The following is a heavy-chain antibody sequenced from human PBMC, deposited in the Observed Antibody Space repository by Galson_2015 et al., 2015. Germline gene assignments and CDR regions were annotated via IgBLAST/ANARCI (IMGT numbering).Heavy chain of an antibody. Sequence: SVKVSCKASGYTFTSYGISWVRQAPGQGLEWMGWISAYNGNTNYAQKLQGRVTMTTDTSTSTAYMKLRSLRSDDTAVYYCARVVHYYDSSGPPNHAFDIWGQGTMVTVSS. D-gene: IGHD3-22*01. CDR1: GYTFTSYG. V-gene: IGHV1-18*04. J-gene: IGHJ3*02. CDR2: ISAYNGNT. CDR3: ARVVHYYDSSGPPNHAFDI.